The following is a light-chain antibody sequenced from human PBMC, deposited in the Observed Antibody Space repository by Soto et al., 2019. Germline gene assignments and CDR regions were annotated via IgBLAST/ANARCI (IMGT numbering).Light chain of an antibody. J-gene: IGKJ4*01. Sequence: VLTQSPGTLSVSPGESVTLPCSASQSVNIYLAWYQQKPGQAPRLLIFGASYRATGIPARFSGSGSGTEFNLTISSLQSEDCAVYFCHQYDDWLRLTFGGGTNVDIK. CDR3: HQYDDWLRLT. CDR2: GAS. V-gene: IGKV3D-15*01. CDR1: QSVNIY.